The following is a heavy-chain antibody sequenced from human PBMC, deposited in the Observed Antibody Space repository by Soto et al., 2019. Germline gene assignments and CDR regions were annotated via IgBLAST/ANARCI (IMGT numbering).Heavy chain of an antibody. CDR2: IIPIFGTA. V-gene: IGHV1-69*01. CDR1: GGTFSSYA. J-gene: IGHJ6*02. CDR3: ARGYYYDSSGSPYYYYYGMDV. Sequence: QVQLVQSGAEVKKPGSSVKVSCKASGGTFSSYAISWVRQAPGQGLEWMGGIIPIFGTANYAQKFQGRVKITADESTSTAYMELSSLRSEATAVYYCARGYYYDSSGSPYYYYYGMDVWGQGTTVTVSS. D-gene: IGHD3-22*01.